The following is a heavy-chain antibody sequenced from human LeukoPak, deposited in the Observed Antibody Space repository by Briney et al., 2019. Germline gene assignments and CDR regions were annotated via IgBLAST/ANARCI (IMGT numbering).Heavy chain of an antibody. D-gene: IGHD1-26*01. Sequence: GGPLRLSCAASGFTFDNYRMSWVRPAPGKGLEWVSTVNADGGNTYYADSVKGRFTISRDNSKSTLILQMNSLRVEDTALYYCTKRVKYGGTWDHFADWGQGTLVTVSS. CDR2: VNADGGNT. J-gene: IGHJ4*02. CDR1: GFTFDNYR. CDR3: TKRVKYGGTWDHFAD. V-gene: IGHV3-23*01.